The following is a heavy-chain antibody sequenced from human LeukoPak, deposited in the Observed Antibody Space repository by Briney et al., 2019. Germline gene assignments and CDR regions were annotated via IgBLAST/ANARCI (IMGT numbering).Heavy chain of an antibody. CDR3: ARSGRSGDDLDY. D-gene: IGHD2-15*01. J-gene: IGHJ4*02. V-gene: IGHV4-34*01. CDR1: GGSFSGYY. CDR2: INHSGST. Sequence: SETLSLTCAVYGGSFSGYYWSWIRQPPGKGLEWIGEINHSGSTNYNPSLKSRVTISVDKSKNQFSLKLSSVTAADTAVYYCARSGRSGDDLDYWGQGTLVTVSS.